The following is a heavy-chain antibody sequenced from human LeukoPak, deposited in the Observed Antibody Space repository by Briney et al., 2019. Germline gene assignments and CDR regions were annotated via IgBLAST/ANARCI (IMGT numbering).Heavy chain of an antibody. J-gene: IGHJ4*02. CDR2: ISSSGSTI. CDR3: ARCSSGYYGDYYFDY. CDR1: GFTFSDYY. Sequence: PGGSVRLSGAASGFTFSDYYMSWIRQAPGEGLDWVSYISSSGSTIYYADSVKGLFTIARDKANNSQYLQLHSLRAEATAVYSCARCSSGYYGDYYFDYWGQVTLVTVSS. D-gene: IGHD3-22*01. V-gene: IGHV3-11*01.